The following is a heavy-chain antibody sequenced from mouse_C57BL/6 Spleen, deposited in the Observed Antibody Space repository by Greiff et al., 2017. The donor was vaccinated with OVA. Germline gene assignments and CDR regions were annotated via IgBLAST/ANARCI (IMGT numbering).Heavy chain of an antibody. Sequence: DVQLVESGPELVKPGASVKISCKASGYSFTGYYMNWVKQSPEKSLEWIGEINPSTGGTTYNQKFKAKATLTVDKSSSTAYMQLKSLTSEDSAVYYCARSLDGGFAYWGQGTLVTVSA. CDR3: ARSLDGGFAY. CDR1: GYSFTGYY. V-gene: IGHV1-42*01. CDR2: INPSTGGT. J-gene: IGHJ3*01.